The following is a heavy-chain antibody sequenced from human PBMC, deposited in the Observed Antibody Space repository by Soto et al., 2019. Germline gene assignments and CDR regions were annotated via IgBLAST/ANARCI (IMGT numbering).Heavy chain of an antibody. CDR1: GFTFSSYA. V-gene: IGHV3-23*01. Sequence: SLRLSCAASGFTFSSYAMSWVRQAPGKGLEWVSAISGSGGSTYYADSVKGRFTISRDNSKNTLYLQMNSLRAEDTAVYYCAKDLVVVPARGRTFDPWGQGALVTVSS. J-gene: IGHJ5*02. CDR2: ISGSGGST. D-gene: IGHD2-2*01. CDR3: AKDLVVVPARGRTFDP.